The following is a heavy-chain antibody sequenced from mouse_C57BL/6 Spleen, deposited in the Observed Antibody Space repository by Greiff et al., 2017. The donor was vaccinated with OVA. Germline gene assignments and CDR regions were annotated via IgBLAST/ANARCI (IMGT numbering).Heavy chain of an antibody. Sequence: QVQLQQPGAELVKPGASVKMSCKASGYTFTSYWITWVKQRPGQGLEWIGDIYPGSGSTNYNEKFKSKATLTVDTSSSTAYRQLSSLTSEDSAVYYCATYGSSLYYFDYWGQGTTLTVSS. V-gene: IGHV1-55*01. J-gene: IGHJ2*01. CDR1: GYTFTSYW. CDR2: IYPGSGST. CDR3: ATYGSSLYYFDY. D-gene: IGHD1-1*01.